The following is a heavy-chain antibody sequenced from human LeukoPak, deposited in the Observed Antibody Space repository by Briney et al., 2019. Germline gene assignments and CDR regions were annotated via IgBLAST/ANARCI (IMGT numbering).Heavy chain of an antibody. V-gene: IGHV3-11*04. J-gene: IGHJ4*02. D-gene: IGHD3-10*01. CDR3: TREDYYYASGH. Sequence: PGGSLRLSCAASGFTFSDHYMSWVRQAPGKGLEWVSYISSGGDIIYYADSVNGRFTISRDNATNSLFLQMNSLRAEDTAVYDCTREDYYYASGHWAQGTLVTVSS. CDR1: GFTFSDHY. CDR2: ISSGGDII.